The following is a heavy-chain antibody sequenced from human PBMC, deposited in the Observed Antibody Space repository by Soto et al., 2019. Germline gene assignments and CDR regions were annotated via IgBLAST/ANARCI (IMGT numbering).Heavy chain of an antibody. CDR3: ARDYCSGGSCYLDY. D-gene: IGHD2-15*01. Sequence: VGSLRLSCAASGFTFSDYYMSWIRQAPGKGLEWVSYISSSGSTIYYADSVKGRFTISRDNAKNSLYLQMNSLRAEDTAVYYCARDYCSGGSCYLDYWGQGTLVTVSS. V-gene: IGHV3-11*01. CDR1: GFTFSDYY. J-gene: IGHJ4*02. CDR2: ISSSGSTI.